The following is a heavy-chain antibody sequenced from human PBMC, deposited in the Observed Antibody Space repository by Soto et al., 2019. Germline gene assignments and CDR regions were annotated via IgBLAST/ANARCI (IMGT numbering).Heavy chain of an antibody. Sequence: SETLSLTCAVYGGSFSGYYWSWIRQPPGKGLEWIGEINHSGSTNYNPSLKSRVTISVDTSKNQFSLKLSSVTAADTAVYYCARSDRLVPTRYYYYYGMDVWGQGTTVTVSS. CDR1: GGSFSGYY. CDR3: ARSDRLVPTRYYYYYGMDV. J-gene: IGHJ6*02. V-gene: IGHV4-34*01. D-gene: IGHD6-19*01. CDR2: INHSGST.